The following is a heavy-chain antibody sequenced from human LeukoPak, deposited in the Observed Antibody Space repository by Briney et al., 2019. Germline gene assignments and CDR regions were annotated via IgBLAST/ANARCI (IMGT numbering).Heavy chain of an antibody. J-gene: IGHJ4*02. V-gene: IGHV3-48*04. Sequence: PGGSLRLSCAASGFTFSSYAMSWVRQAPGKGLEWVSYISTSSSTIYYADSVKGRFTISRDNAKNALYVHMNSLRAEDTAVYYCAKGSSYGFDYWGQGTLVTVSS. D-gene: IGHD5-18*01. CDR3: AKGSSYGFDY. CDR1: GFTFSSYA. CDR2: ISTSSSTI.